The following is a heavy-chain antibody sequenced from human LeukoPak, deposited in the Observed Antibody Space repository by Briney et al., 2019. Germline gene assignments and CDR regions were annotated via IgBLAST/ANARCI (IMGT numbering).Heavy chain of an antibody. Sequence: PGGSLRLSCAASGFTFSSYWMSWVRQAPGKGLEWVANIKQDGSEKYYVDSVKGRFTISRDNAKNSLYLQMNSLRAEDTAVYYCARDLPSWGDILTGYYSDYWGQGTLVTVSS. CDR3: ARDLPSWGDILTGYYSDY. CDR2: IKQDGSEK. J-gene: IGHJ4*02. CDR1: GFTFSSYW. D-gene: IGHD3-9*01. V-gene: IGHV3-7*01.